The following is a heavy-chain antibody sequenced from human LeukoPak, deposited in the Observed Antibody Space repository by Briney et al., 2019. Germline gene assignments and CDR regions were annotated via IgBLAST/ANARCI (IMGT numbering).Heavy chain of an antibody. CDR1: GGTFSSYA. CDR3: ARGRTAAAVNFDY. V-gene: IGHV1-2*02. J-gene: IGHJ4*02. D-gene: IGHD6-13*01. CDR2: INPNSGGT. Sequence: ASVKVSCKASGGTFSSYAISWVRQAPGQGLEWMGWINPNSGGTNYAQKFQGRVTMTRDTSISTAYMELSRLRSDDTAVYYCARGRTAAAVNFDYWGQGTLVTVSS.